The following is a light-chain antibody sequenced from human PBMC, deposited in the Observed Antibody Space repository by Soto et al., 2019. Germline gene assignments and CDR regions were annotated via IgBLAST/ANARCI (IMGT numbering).Light chain of an antibody. CDR3: LQDYNYPPT. V-gene: IGKV1-6*02. J-gene: IGKJ5*01. CDR1: QAIRND. Sequence: AIQMTQSPSSQSASVGDRVTITCRASQAIRNDLGWYQQKPGKAPKLLIYAAPSLQSGVPSRFSGSGSGTDFTLTISSLQAEDFATYYCLQDYNYPPTFGQGTRLEIK. CDR2: AAP.